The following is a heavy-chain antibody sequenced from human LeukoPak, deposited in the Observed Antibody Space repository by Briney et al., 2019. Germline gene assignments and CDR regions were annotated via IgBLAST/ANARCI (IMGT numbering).Heavy chain of an antibody. Sequence: SETLSLTCTVSGGSISSGGYYCSWVRQHPGRGLEWIGYIYYSGSTYYNPSLKSRVTISVDTSKNQFSLKLSSVTAADTAVYYCARYYGHFDYWGQGTLVTVSS. D-gene: IGHD4-17*01. J-gene: IGHJ4*02. CDR3: ARYYGHFDY. CDR1: GGSISSGGYY. V-gene: IGHV4-31*03. CDR2: IYYSGST.